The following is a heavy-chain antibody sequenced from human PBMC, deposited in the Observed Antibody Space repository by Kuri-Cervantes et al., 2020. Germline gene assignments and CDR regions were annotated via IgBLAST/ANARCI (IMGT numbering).Heavy chain of an antibody. V-gene: IGHV1-46*01. Sequence: ASLKVSCKASGYTFTSYYMHWVRQAPGQGLEWMGIINPSGGSTSYAQKFQGRVTMTRNTSISTAYMELSSLRSEDTAVYYCARDSVGSGIKGGYYYYYYGMDVWGQGTTVTVSS. CDR2: INPSGGST. D-gene: IGHD3-10*01. CDR3: ARDSVGSGIKGGYYYYYYGMDV. CDR1: GYTFTSYY. J-gene: IGHJ6*02.